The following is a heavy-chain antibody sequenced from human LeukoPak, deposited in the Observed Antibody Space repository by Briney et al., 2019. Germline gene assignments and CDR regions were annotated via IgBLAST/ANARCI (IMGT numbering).Heavy chain of an antibody. CDR2: INHSGST. D-gene: IGHD3-22*01. J-gene: IGHJ4*02. CDR1: GGFFSGYY. V-gene: IGHV4-34*01. CDR3: ARGVRYYDSSADYYHYFDS. Sequence: PSEALSLTCAVYGGFFSGYYWSWIRQPPGKGLEWIGEINHSGSTNYNPSLKSRVTISVDTSKNQFSLKLSSVTAADTAVYYCARGVRYYDSSADYYHYFDSWGQGNLVTVSS.